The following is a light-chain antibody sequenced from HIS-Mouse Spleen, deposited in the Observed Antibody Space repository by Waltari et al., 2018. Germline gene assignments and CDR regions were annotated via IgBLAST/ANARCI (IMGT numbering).Light chain of an antibody. Sequence: QSALTQPASVSGSPGQSITISCTGTSSDVGSYNLVSWYQQHPAKAPKLMIYEGSKRPSVVSNRFSGSKSGNTASLTISGLQAEDEADYYCCSYAGSSTWVFGGGTKLTVL. V-gene: IGLV2-23*01. CDR1: SSDVGSYNL. CDR3: CSYAGSSTWV. J-gene: IGLJ3*02. CDR2: EGS.